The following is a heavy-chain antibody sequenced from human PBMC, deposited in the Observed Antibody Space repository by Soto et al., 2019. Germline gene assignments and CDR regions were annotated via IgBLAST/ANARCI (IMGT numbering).Heavy chain of an antibody. D-gene: IGHD1-26*01. CDR1: GFTVSTNY. J-gene: IGHJ3*02. CDR2: IYSGGST. V-gene: IGHV3-66*01. Sequence: EVQLVESGGGLVQPGESLRLSCAASGFTVSTNYMSWVRQAPGKGLEWASVIYSGGSTYYADSVKGRFTISRDNSKNTLYLQMNSLRAEDTAVYYCARGWIVGAPLPFDIWGRGTMVTVSS. CDR3: ARGWIVGAPLPFDI.